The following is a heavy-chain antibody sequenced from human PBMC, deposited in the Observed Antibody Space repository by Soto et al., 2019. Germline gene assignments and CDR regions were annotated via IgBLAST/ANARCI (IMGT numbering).Heavy chain of an antibody. CDR3: ARSPLYYYDSSGYSDAFDI. V-gene: IGHV3-21*01. CDR1: GFTFSSYS. Sequence: AGGSLRLSCAASGFTFSSYSMNWVRQAPGKGLEWVSSISSSSSYIYYADSVKGRFTISRDNAKNSLYLQMNSLRAEDTAVYYCARSPLYYYDSSGYSDAFDIWGQGTMVTVSS. J-gene: IGHJ3*02. CDR2: ISSSSSYI. D-gene: IGHD3-22*01.